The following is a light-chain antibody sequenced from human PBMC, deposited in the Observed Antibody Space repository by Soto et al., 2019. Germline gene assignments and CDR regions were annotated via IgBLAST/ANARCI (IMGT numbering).Light chain of an antibody. CDR3: MQVTHVPYT. CDR1: QSLVYSDGDTY. V-gene: IGKV2-24*01. J-gene: IGKJ2*01. CDR2: KVF. Sequence: DVVLTQTPLSSPVTLGQSASISCRSTQSLVYSDGDTYLSWLHQRPGQPPRLLIYKVFKRFSGVPDRFSGYGAGTDFTLEISRVEAEDVGLYYCMQVTHVPYTFGQGTKLEIK.